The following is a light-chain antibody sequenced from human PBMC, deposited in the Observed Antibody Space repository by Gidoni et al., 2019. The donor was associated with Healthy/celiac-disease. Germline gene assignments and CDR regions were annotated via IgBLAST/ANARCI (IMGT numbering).Light chain of an antibody. CDR2: EAS. V-gene: IGKV3-11*01. CDR3: QQRSNWLT. J-gene: IGKJ4*01. CDR1: QSVSSY. Sequence: EIVLTQSPATLSLSPGERPTLSCSASQSVSSYLAWYQQKPGQAPRLLIDEASNRATGIPARFSGSGSGTDFTLTISSLEPEDFAVYYCQQRSNWLTFGGGTKVEIK.